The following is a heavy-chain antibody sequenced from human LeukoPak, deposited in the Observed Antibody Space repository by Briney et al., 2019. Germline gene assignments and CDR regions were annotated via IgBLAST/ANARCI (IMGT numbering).Heavy chain of an antibody. CDR1: GYTFTSYG. CDR3: ARERRGGSYFTEKRLDH. D-gene: IGHD1-26*01. V-gene: IGHV1-18*01. CDR2: ISAYNGNT. Sequence: AASVKVSCKASGYTFTSYGISWVRQAPGQGLEWMGWISAYNGNTNYAQKLQGRVTMTTDTSTSTAYMELRSLRSDDTAVYYCARERRGGSYFTEKRLDHWGQGTLVAVSS. J-gene: IGHJ4*02.